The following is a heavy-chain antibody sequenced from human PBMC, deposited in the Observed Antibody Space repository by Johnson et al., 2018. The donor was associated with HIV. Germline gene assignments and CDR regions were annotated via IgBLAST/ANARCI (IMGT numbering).Heavy chain of an antibody. Sequence: VQLVESGGGLVQPGGSLRLSCAASGFTVSSNYMSWVRQAPGKGLEWVSVIYSGGSTYYADSVQGRFTISRDNTKNTLYLQMHSRRAEDTAVYYCARGYGVVIALLDALDIWGQGTMVTVSS. CDR3: ARGYGVVIALLDALDI. CDR2: IYSGGST. J-gene: IGHJ3*02. CDR1: GFTVSSNY. V-gene: IGHV3-66*01. D-gene: IGHD2-21*01.